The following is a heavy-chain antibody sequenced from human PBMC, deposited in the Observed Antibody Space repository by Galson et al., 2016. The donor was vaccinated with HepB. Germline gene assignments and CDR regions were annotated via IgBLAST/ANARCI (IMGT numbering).Heavy chain of an antibody. CDR3: VRDRRYCASTSCPLLYYGMDV. V-gene: IGHV3-7*03. J-gene: IGHJ6*02. CDR2: IKQDKSEK. D-gene: IGHD2-2*01. CDR1: GFTLNRYW. Sequence: SLRLSCAASGFTLNRYWMNWVRQAPGKGLEWVANIKQDKSEKYYVDSVKGRFTISRDNAQNSVFLQMNSLRPEDTAVYYCVRDRRYCASTSCPLLYYGMDVWGQGTTVTVS.